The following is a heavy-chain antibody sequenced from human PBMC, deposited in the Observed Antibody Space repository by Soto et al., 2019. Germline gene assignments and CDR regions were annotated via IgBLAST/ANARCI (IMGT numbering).Heavy chain of an antibody. D-gene: IGHD5-12*01. V-gene: IGHV1-46*01. Sequence: ASVKVSCKTSGYTFTNYHIHWVRQAPGQGLEWLGIINPSDGGTGYAQKFQGRVTMTRDTSKSTVYMDMSSLRSEDTAVYYCARVAHQSLDYWGLGTLVTVSS. CDR3: ARVAHQSLDY. J-gene: IGHJ4*02. CDR1: GYTFTNYH. CDR2: INPSDGGT.